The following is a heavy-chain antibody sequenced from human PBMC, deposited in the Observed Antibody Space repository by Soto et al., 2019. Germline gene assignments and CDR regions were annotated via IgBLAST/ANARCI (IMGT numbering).Heavy chain of an antibody. CDR1: GFSFSTNA. J-gene: IGHJ5*01. V-gene: IGHV3-48*03. D-gene: IGHD2-21*02. CDR3: ALLRDS. CDR2: ISRDGGTI. Sequence: GGSLRLSCEASGFSFSTNAMNWVRQAPGKGPEWLSYISRDGGTIYYSSSVQGRFTVSRDNTRNPLFLQMNSLRAEDTAFYYCALLRDSWGQGAQVTVSS.